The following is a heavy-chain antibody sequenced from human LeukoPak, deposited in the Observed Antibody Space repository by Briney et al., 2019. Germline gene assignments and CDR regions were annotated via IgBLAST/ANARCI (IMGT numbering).Heavy chain of an antibody. D-gene: IGHD6-19*01. Sequence: SETLSLTCTVSGGSISSGDYYWSWIRQPPGKGLEWIGYIYYSGSTYYNPSLKSRVTISVDTSKNQFSLKLGSVTAADTAVYYCARVHDSSGWYGGGFFDYWGQGTLVTVSS. CDR1: GGSISSGDYY. V-gene: IGHV4-30-4*08. CDR2: IYYSGST. CDR3: ARVHDSSGWYGGGFFDY. J-gene: IGHJ4*02.